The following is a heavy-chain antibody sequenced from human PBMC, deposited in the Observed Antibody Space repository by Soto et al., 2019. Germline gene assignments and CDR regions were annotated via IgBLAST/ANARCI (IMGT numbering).Heavy chain of an antibody. D-gene: IGHD2-21*02. V-gene: IGHV1-3*05. CDR2: INAGNGNT. CDR1: GYTFTSYA. CDR3: ARAWVVVTAPDY. Sequence: QVQLVQSGAEEKKPGASVKVSCKASGYTFTSYAMHWVRQAPGQRLEWMGWINAGNGNTKYSQKFQGRVTMTRDTSASTAYMELSSLRSEDTAEYDCARAWVVVTAPDYWGQGTLVTVSS. J-gene: IGHJ4*02.